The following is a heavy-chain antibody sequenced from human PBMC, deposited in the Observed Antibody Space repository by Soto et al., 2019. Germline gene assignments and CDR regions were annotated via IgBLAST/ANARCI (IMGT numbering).Heavy chain of an antibody. CDR1: GYTFTRNP. CDR2: INTKTGNP. D-gene: IGHD4-4*01. Sequence: QVQLVQSGSDLKKPGTSVKVSCKASGYTFTRNPINWVRQAPGQGLEWMGWINTKTGNPTYARDFTGRFVFSLDTSVSTAYLQIYSLRPEDTAVYCCARKVDVNYDYFDYWGQGTLVTVSS. J-gene: IGHJ4*02. CDR3: ARKVDVNYDYFDY. V-gene: IGHV7-4-1*01.